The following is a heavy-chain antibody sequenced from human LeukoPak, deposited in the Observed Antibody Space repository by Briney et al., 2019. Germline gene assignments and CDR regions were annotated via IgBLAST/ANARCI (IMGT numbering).Heavy chain of an antibody. CDR1: GFTFSSYG. J-gene: IGHJ4*02. CDR2: MWYDGSNK. V-gene: IGHV3-33*01. D-gene: IGHD1-26*01. Sequence: GGSLRLSCAASGFTFSSYGMHWVRQAPGKGLEWVAVMWYDGSNKYYADSVKGRFTISRDNSKNTLYLQMNSLRAEDTAVYYCAGDRVGALDYWGQGTLVTVSS. CDR3: AGDRVGALDY.